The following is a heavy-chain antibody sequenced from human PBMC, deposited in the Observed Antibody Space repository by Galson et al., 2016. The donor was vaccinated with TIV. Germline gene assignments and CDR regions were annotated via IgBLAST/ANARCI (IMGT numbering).Heavy chain of an antibody. D-gene: IGHD3-22*01. CDR2: IVPIFRTP. Sequence: SVKVSCKASEDTFSNHAISWARQAPGQGLEWMGRIVPIFRTPTYAQKSQGRVTLTADESTSTAYMELSNLRSEDTAVYYCAREMYFYDSSRKGDAFDVWGKGSMVTVSS. CDR3: AREMYFYDSSRKGDAFDV. CDR1: EDTFSNHA. J-gene: IGHJ3*01. V-gene: IGHV1-69*13.